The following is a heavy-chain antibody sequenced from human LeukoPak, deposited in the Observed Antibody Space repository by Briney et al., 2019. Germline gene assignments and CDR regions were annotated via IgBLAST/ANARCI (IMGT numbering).Heavy chain of an antibody. CDR3: ARFGVDYDMDV. CDR1: GGSISGHY. CDR2: IHYTGKP. V-gene: IGHV4-59*11. J-gene: IGHJ6*02. Sequence: SETLSLTCSVSGGSISGHYWTWIRQPPGKGLEWIGQIHYTGKPDYNPSLKSRITISVNTSKNQVSLQVSSVTAADSAIYYCARFGVDYDMDVWGHGTTVTVSS. D-gene: IGHD3-16*01.